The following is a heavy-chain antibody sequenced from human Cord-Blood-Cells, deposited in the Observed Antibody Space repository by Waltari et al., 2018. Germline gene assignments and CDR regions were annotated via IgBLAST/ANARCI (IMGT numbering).Heavy chain of an antibody. V-gene: IGHV3-30-3*01. CDR3: ARDDQDILTGYYFDY. J-gene: IGHJ4*02. CDR1: GFTFSSYA. Sequence: QVQLVESGGGVVQPGRSLRLSCAASGFTFSSYAMHWVRQAPGKGVGWVAVRSDDGSNKYYADSVKGRFTISRDKSKNTLYLQMNSLRAEDTAVYYCARDDQDILTGYYFDYWGQGTLVTVSS. CDR2: RSDDGSNK. D-gene: IGHD3-9*01.